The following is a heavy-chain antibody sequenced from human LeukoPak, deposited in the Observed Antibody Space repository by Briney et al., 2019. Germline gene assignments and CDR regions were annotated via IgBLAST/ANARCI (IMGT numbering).Heavy chain of an antibody. CDR1: GFTVSSNY. V-gene: IGHV3-66*02. J-gene: IGHJ4*02. D-gene: IGHD2-15*01. CDR2: IYSGAST. CDR3: AGYCSGGSCYS. Sequence: GGSLRLSCAASGFTVSSNYMSWVRQAPGKGLEWVSVIYSGASTYYADSVKGRFTISRDNSKNTLYLQMNSLRAEDTAVYYCAGYCSGGSCYSWGQGTLVTVSS.